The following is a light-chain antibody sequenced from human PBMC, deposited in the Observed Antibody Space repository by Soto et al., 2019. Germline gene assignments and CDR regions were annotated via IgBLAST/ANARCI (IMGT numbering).Light chain of an antibody. CDR2: GAS. V-gene: IGKV3D-11*02. CDR3: QQRKNWQVT. Sequence: EIVLTQSPGTLSLSPGERATLSCRASQSVSSNLAWYQQKPGQAPRLLIYGASTRATGIPARFSGSGSGTDFTLTISSLEPEDFAVYYCQQRKNWQVTFGQGTRVEIK. CDR1: QSVSSN. J-gene: IGKJ5*01.